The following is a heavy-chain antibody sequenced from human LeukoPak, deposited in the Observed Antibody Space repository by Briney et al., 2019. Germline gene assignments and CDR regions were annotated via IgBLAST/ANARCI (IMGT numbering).Heavy chain of an antibody. V-gene: IGHV3-23*01. Sequence: PGGSLTLSWAAAGFSFRSYAMSWVRQAQGKGLEWVSAIIGGGANTYYADSVKSRFTIYRGNSKNTLYLQMNSLRAEDTAVYYCAKAGCSGGNCYGLYYYYMDVWGKGTTVTISS. CDR1: GFSFRSYA. CDR3: AKAGCSGGNCYGLYYYYMDV. J-gene: IGHJ6*03. D-gene: IGHD2-15*01. CDR2: IIGGGANT.